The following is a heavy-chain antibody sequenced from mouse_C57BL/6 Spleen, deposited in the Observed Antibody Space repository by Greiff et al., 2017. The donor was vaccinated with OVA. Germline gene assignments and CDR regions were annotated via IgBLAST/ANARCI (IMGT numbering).Heavy chain of an antibody. V-gene: IGHV5-6*02. Sequence: EVKLMESGGDLVKPGGSLKLSCAASGFTFSSYGMSWVRQTPDKRLEWVATISSGGSYTYYPDSVKGRFTISRDNAKNTLYLQMSSLKSEDTAMYYCARRGLTASDYWGQGTTLTVSS. CDR3: ARRGLTASDY. CDR2: ISSGGSYT. CDR1: GFTFSSYG. D-gene: IGHD4-1*01. J-gene: IGHJ2*01.